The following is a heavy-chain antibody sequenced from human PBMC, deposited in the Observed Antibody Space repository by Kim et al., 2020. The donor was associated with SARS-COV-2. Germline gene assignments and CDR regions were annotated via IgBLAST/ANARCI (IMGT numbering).Heavy chain of an antibody. V-gene: IGHV3-48*03. Sequence: GGSLRLSCAASGFTFSSYEMNWVRQAPGKGLEWVSYIIGSGTTIYYADSVRGRFTISRDNDKNSLYLQMNSLRAEDTAVYYCARGPNYSPFDDWGQGTPVTVSS. J-gene: IGHJ4*02. D-gene: IGHD4-4*01. CDR2: IIGSGTTI. CDR1: GFTFSSYE. CDR3: ARGPNYSPFDD.